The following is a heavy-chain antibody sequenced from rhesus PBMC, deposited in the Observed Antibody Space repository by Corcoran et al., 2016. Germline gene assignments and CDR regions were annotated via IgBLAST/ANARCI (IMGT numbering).Heavy chain of an antibody. J-gene: IGHJ6*01. CDR2: ITYNGYT. CDR3: ACRIGMNYGLHS. Sequence: QVQLQESGPGLVKPSETLSLACAVSGGSLHSGTYYWSWIRQPPGKALEWIGFITYNGYTDYNPSLKSRVTISGDTSKNQFSLNLNSVTAADTAVYYCACRIGMNYGLHSWGQGVVVTVSS. D-gene: IGHD3-9*01. V-gene: IGHV4-122*02. CDR1: GGSLHSGTYY.